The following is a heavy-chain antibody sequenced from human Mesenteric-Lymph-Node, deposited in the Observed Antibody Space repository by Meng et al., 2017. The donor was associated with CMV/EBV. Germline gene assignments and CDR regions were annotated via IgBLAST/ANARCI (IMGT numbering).Heavy chain of an antibody. CDR2: INHSGTT. Sequence: SETLSLTCAVYGGSFSGYFWSWIRQPPGKGLEWIGEINHSGTTNYNPSLKSRVTISVDTSKNQFSLNLSSVTAADTAVYYCARSGYSYGLDYWGQGTLVTVSS. J-gene: IGHJ4*02. V-gene: IGHV4-34*01. D-gene: IGHD5-18*01. CDR3: ARSGYSYGLDY. CDR1: GGSFSGYF.